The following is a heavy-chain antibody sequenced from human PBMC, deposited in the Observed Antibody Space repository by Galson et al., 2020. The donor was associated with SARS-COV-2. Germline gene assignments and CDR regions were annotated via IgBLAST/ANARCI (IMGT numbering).Heavy chain of an antibody. CDR2: INHSGST. CDR1: GGSFSGYY. CDR3: ARTEYLYDSSGYFPFDY. V-gene: IGHV4-34*01. Sequence: SETLSLTCAVYGGSFSGYYWSWIRQPPGKGLEWIGEINHSGSTNYNPSLKRRVTISADTSKNQFSLRLSSVTAADTAVYYCARTEYLYDSSGYFPFDYWGQGTLVTVSS. D-gene: IGHD3-22*01. J-gene: IGHJ4*02.